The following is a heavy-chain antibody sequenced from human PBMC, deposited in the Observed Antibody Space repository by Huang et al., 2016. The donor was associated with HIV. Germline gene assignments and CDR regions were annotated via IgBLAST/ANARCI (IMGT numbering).Heavy chain of an antibody. D-gene: IGHD6-13*01. J-gene: IGHJ6*04. CDR3: AKGRGGKQQLITQSFYYYYCMDV. Sequence: QVQLVQSGAEVRTPGASVKVSCKASGYIFTNYDIHWVRRATGQGLEGMGWMNPASGNRVFSKKCQGRVTFTTNATESTAYMELSNLRSDDTAVYVCAKGRGGKQQLITQSFYYYYCMDVWGGGTTVTVSS. CDR1: GYIFTNYD. V-gene: IGHV1-8*02. CDR2: MNPASGNR.